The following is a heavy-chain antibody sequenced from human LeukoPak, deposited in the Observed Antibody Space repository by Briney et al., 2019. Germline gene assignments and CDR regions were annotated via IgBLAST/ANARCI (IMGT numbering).Heavy chain of an antibody. Sequence: AVKVSCKASGGTFSSYAISWVRQAPGQGLEWMGGIIPSFGTANYAQKFQGRVTITADESTSTAYMELSSLRSEDTAVYYCAREGGSSTRAYYYYGMDVWGKGTTVTVSS. D-gene: IGHD6-13*01. CDR1: GGTFSSYA. CDR2: IIPSFGTA. J-gene: IGHJ6*04. V-gene: IGHV1-69*13. CDR3: AREGGSSTRAYYYYGMDV.